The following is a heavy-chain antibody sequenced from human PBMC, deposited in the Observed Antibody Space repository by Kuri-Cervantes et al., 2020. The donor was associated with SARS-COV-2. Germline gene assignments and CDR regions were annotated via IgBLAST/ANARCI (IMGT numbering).Heavy chain of an antibody. CDR1: GYPISSGYY. J-gene: IGHJ6*03. V-gene: IGHV4-38-2*01. CDR2: IYHSGST. D-gene: IGHD3/OR15-3a*01. CDR3: ALRTLPWYYYYMDV. Sequence: SQTLSLTCAVSGYPISSGYYWGWIRQPPGKGLEWIGSIYHSGSTYYNPSLKSRVTISVDTSKNQFSLKLSSVTAADTAVYYCALRTLPWYYYYMDVWGKGTTVTVSS.